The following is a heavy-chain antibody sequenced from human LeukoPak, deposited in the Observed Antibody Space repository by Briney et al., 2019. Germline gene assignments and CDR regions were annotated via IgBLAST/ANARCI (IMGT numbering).Heavy chain of an antibody. Sequence: PGRSLRLSCTASGFTLSSFGMHWVRQAPGKGLEWVAVISDDGSNTYYADSVKGRFTISRDNSKNTLYLQLNSLRTEDTAVYYCAKDADTATIIYWYFDLWGRGTLVTVPS. CDR3: AKDADTATIIYWYFDL. CDR2: ISDDGSNT. D-gene: IGHD5-18*01. V-gene: IGHV3-30*18. CDR1: GFTLSSFG. J-gene: IGHJ2*01.